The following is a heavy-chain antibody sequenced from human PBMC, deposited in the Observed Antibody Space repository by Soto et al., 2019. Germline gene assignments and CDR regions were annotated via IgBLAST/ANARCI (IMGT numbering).Heavy chain of an antibody. J-gene: IGHJ6*02. CDR1: GFSLSTSGVG. D-gene: IGHD4-17*01. CDR3: AHNNPTTVTSNFYYYGMDV. V-gene: IGHV2-5*02. Sequence: QITLKESGPTLVKPTQTLTLTCTFSGFSLSTSGVGVGWIRQPPGKALEWLAVIYWDDDKRYSPSLKSRLTITKDTSNNQVVLTMTNMDPVDTATYYCAHNNPTTVTSNFYYYGMDVWGQGTTVTVSS. CDR2: IYWDDDK.